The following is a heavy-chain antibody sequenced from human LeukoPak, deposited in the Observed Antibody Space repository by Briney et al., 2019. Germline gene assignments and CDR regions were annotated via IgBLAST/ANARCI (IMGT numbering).Heavy chain of an antibody. CDR3: ARGRATAGSWSDY. V-gene: IGHV3-74*01. J-gene: IGHJ4*02. Sequence: GGSLRLSCAASGFTFSSYWMHWVRQAPGKGLVWVSRISNDGNSATYADSVKGRFTISRDNAKSTLDPQMNSLRAEDTAVYYCARGRATAGSWSDYWGQGTLVIVS. D-gene: IGHD6-13*01. CDR1: GFTFSSYW. CDR2: ISNDGNSA.